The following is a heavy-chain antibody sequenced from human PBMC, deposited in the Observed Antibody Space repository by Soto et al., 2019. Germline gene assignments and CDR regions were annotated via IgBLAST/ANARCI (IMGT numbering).Heavy chain of an antibody. J-gene: IGHJ4*02. D-gene: IGHD4-17*01. CDR3: ARHTYGNNRYYFDL. CDR1: GGSVSSSSYY. CDR2: VYYSGST. V-gene: IGHV4-39*01. Sequence: SETLSLTCTVSGGSVSSSSYYWGWIRQSPGKGLEWVGSVYYSGSTYYNPSLKSRVTVSVDTSKNQFSLHLSSVTAADTAVYYCARHTYGNNRYYFDLWGQGTLVTVSS.